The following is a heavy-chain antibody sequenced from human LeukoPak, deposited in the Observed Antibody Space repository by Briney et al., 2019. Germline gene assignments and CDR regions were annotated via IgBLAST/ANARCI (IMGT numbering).Heavy chain of an antibody. Sequence: GGPLRLSCAASGFTFSSYAMSWVRQAPGKGLEWVSAISGSGGSTYYADSVKGRFTISRDNSKNTLYLQMNSLRAEDTAVYYCARDLGYYDILTGYWGQGTLVTVSS. CDR2: ISGSGGST. J-gene: IGHJ4*02. V-gene: IGHV3-23*01. CDR1: GFTFSSYA. D-gene: IGHD3-9*01. CDR3: ARDLGYYDILTGY.